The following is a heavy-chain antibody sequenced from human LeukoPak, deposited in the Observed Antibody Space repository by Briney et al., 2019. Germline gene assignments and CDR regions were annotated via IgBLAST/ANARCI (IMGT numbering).Heavy chain of an antibody. CDR1: GYTFTGYY. V-gene: IGHV1-2*06. CDR3: ATTFDYGDFY. J-gene: IGHJ4*02. CDR2: INPNSGGT. D-gene: IGHD4/OR15-4a*01. Sequence: ASVKVSCKASGYTFTGYYIHWVRQAPGQGLEWMGRINPNSGGTNFAQRFQGRVTITRDTSITTSYMELTSLRSDDTAVYYWATTFDYGDFYWGQGTLVTVSS.